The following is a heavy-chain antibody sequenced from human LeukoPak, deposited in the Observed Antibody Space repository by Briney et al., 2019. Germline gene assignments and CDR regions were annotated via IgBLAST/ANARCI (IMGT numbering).Heavy chain of an antibody. Sequence: PGGSLRLSCAASGFAFSSNWMHWVRQAPGKGLVWVAGIKSDGGTTNYADSVKGRFTISRDNAKNTLFLQTDSLRAEDTAVYFCARDTSSYFDYWGQGTLVTVSS. V-gene: IGHV3-74*01. CDR1: GFAFSSNW. CDR3: ARDTSSYFDY. J-gene: IGHJ4*02. CDR2: IKSDGGTT. D-gene: IGHD3-22*01.